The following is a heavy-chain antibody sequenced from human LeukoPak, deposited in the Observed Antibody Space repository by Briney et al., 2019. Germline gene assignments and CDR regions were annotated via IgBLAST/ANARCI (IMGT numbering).Heavy chain of an antibody. CDR1: GFTFDDYA. Sequence: PGGSLRLSCAASGFTFDDYAMHWVRQAPGKGLEWVSLISGDGGSTYYADSVKGRFTISRDNSKNSLYLHMNSLRTEDTALYYCGKDIHDLGYADCWGQGTLVTVSS. D-gene: IGHD3-16*01. J-gene: IGHJ4*02. CDR3: GKDIHDLGYADC. CDR2: ISGDGGST. V-gene: IGHV3-43*02.